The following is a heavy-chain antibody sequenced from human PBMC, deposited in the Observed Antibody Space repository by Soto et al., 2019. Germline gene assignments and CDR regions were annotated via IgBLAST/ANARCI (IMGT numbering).Heavy chain of an antibody. CDR1: GFSLSTSGMC. Sequence: SGPTLVNPTQTLTLTCTFSGFSLSTSGMCVSWIRQPPGKALEWLARIDWDDDKYYSTSLKTRLTISKDTSKNQVVLTTTNMDPVDTATYYFARDSSRIYCSGGSCYWGWFDPWGQGTLVTVSS. J-gene: IGHJ5*02. V-gene: IGHV2-70*11. D-gene: IGHD2-15*01. CDR3: ARDSSRIYCSGGSCYWGWFDP. CDR2: IDWDDDK.